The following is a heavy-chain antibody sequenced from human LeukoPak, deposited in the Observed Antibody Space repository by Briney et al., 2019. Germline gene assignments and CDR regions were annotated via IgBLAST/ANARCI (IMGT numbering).Heavy chain of an antibody. Sequence: GGSLRLSCAASGFTFSNYWVHWVRQAPGKGLVWVSRIHTDGISTTYADSVKGRFTISRDNAKNTLYLQMNSLRAEDTAVYYCASGELDSLYYFDFWGQGTLVTVSS. CDR1: GFTFSNYW. V-gene: IGHV3-74*01. CDR3: ASGELDSLYYFDF. J-gene: IGHJ4*02. D-gene: IGHD1-1*01. CDR2: IHTDGIST.